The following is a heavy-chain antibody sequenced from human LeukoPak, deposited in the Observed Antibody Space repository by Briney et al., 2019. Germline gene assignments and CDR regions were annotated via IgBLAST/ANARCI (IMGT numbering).Heavy chain of an antibody. V-gene: IGHV1-18*01. Sequence: ASVKVSCKASGYNFTSYAINWVRQAPAQGLEWMGGISAYDGGIKYAQDFQGRVTMTTDSSTRTAYMELTRLTSDDTAVYYCARDPLTSIWSPYYFTLDVWGQGTTVRVSS. CDR2: ISAYDGGI. J-gene: IGHJ6*02. CDR3: ARDPLTSIWSPYYFTLDV. CDR1: GYNFTSYA. D-gene: IGHD1-26*01.